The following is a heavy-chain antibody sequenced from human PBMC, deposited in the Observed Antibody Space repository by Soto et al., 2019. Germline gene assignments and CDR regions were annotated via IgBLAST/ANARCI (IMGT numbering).Heavy chain of an antibody. Sequence: EVQVVESGGGLVQPGGSLRLSCVASGFSVTDIYMNWVRQAPGKGLEWVSVIYNEFTDYADSVRGRFSISTDSSKNALYLQMNSLRAEDSAVYYCVREPRYCSGGSCSIMGDAFDIWGQGTKVTVSS. V-gene: IGHV3-66*01. CDR1: GFSVTDIY. J-gene: IGHJ3*02. CDR2: IYNEFT. D-gene: IGHD2-15*01. CDR3: VREPRYCSGGSCSIMGDAFDI.